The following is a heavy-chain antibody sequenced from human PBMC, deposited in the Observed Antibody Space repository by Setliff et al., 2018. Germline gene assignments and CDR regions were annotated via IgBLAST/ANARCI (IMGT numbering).Heavy chain of an antibody. Sequence: SATLSLTCTVPGGSISSSSYYWGWIRQPPGKGLEWIGSIYYSGSTYYNPSLKSRVTISVDTSKNQFSLKLSSVTAADTAVYYCARGYSGYDYLKPFDYWGQGTLVTVSS. J-gene: IGHJ4*02. CDR1: GGSISSSSYY. D-gene: IGHD5-12*01. CDR2: IYYSGST. V-gene: IGHV4-39*01. CDR3: ARGYSGYDYLKPFDY.